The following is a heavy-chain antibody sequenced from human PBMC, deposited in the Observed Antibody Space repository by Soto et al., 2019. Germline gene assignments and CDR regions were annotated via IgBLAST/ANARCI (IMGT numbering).Heavy chain of an antibody. CDR1: GFTFTNDW. CDR2: XXIDXXGK. J-gene: IGHJ4*02. V-gene: IGHV3-74*01. CDR3: TTDFEY. Sequence: XGSLRLSCAASGFTFTNDWIHWVRQAPGXXXXXXEXXXIDXXGKXXXXXXXRXXTIXXXNEKKKVYLQMSSLSVEDTALYYCTTDFEYWGQGAPVTVSS.